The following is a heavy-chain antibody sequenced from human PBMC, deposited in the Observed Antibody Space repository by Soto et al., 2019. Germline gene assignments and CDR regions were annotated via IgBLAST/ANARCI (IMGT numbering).Heavy chain of an antibody. V-gene: IGHV3-23*01. D-gene: IGHD3-3*01. J-gene: IGHJ4*02. CDR2: ISGSGGST. CDR1: GFTFSSYA. CDR3: AKDDTIFGVVIIRLIGIDY. Sequence: GGSLRLSCAASGFTFSSYAMSWVRQAPGKGLEWVSAISGSGGSTYYADSVKGRFTISRDNSKNTLYLQMNSLRAEDTAVYYCAKDDTIFGVVIIRLIGIDYWGQGTLVTVSS.